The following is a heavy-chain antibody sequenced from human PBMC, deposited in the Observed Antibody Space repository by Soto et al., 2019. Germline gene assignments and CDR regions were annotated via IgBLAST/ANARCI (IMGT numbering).Heavy chain of an antibody. V-gene: IGHV4-30-4*01. D-gene: IGHD7-27*01. CDR3: ARGRYCLTGRCFPDWFDS. Sequence: SETLSLTCSVSGDSISNLDYFWAWIRQPPGQALEYIGYIYKSATTYYNPSFESRVAISVDTSKSQFSLNVTSVTAADTAVYFCARGRYCLTGRCFPDWFDSWGQGALVTVSS. CDR1: GDSISNLDYF. J-gene: IGHJ5*01. CDR2: IYKSATT.